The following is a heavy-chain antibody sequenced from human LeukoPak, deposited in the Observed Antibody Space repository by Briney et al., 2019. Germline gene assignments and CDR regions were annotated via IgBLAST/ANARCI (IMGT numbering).Heavy chain of an antibody. CDR1: GFIFNIYG. V-gene: IGHV3-30*02. CDR2: MRYDESKT. Sequence: GGSLRLSRAATGFIFNIYGMHWVRQAPGKGLEWVTFMRYDESKTYYSDSVRGRFTISRDNSKNTLYLQMNSLRPDDTAVYYCAKDLGGEHGFEYWGQGALVTVSS. CDR3: AKDLGGEHGFEY. D-gene: IGHD1/OR15-1a*01. J-gene: IGHJ4*02.